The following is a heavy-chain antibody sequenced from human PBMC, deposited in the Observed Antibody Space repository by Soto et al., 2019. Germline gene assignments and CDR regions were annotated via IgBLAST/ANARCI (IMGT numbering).Heavy chain of an antibody. D-gene: IGHD2-15*01. J-gene: IGHJ4*02. Sequence: QVQLVASGGGVVQPGRSLRLSCAASGFTFSSYAMHWVRQAPGKGLEWVAVISYDGSNKYYADSVKGRFTISRDISKNTLYLQMNSLRAEDTAVYYCARAGGLLLEYLGQGTLVTGSS. CDR2: ISYDGSNK. CDR3: ARAGGLLLEY. CDR1: GFTFSSYA. V-gene: IGHV3-30-3*01.